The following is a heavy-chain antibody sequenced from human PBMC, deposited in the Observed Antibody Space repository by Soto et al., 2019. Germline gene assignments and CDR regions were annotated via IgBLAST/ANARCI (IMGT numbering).Heavy chain of an antibody. CDR2: IYSSGRT. Sequence: PSETLSLTCTVSGGSISSSRYYWAWIRQPPGEGLEWIGSIYSSGRTYYKPSLKSRVTISVDTSKNQFSLKLSSVTAADTAVYYCATRSPNTVATSIGTFAIWRQGTMVTVSS. CDR1: GGSISSSRYY. V-gene: IGHV4-39*01. D-gene: IGHD5-12*01. J-gene: IGHJ3*02. CDR3: ATRSPNTVATSIGTFAI.